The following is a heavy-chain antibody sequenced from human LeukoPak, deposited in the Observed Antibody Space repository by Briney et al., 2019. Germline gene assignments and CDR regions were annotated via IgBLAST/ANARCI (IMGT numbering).Heavy chain of an antibody. J-gene: IGHJ4*02. CDR3: ARVGAYCTSTSCLDY. CDR1: GYTFTNYG. V-gene: IGHV1-18*01. D-gene: IGHD2-2*01. CDR2: ISAYNGNT. Sequence: ASVKVSRKASGYTFTNYGISWVRQAPGQGLEWMGWISAYNGNTNYAQKLQGRVTMTTDTSTSTAYMELRSLTSDDTAVYYCARVGAYCTSTSCLDYWGQGTLVTVSS.